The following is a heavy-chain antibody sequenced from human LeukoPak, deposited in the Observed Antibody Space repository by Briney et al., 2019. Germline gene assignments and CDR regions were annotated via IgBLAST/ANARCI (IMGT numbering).Heavy chain of an antibody. CDR2: FDPEDGET. CDR1: GYTLTELS. J-gene: IGHJ4*02. D-gene: IGHD3-22*01. V-gene: IGHV1-24*01. Sequence: ASVKVSCKVSGYTLTELSMHWVRQAPGTGLELLGGFDPEDGETIYAQKFQGRVTMTEDTSTDTAYMELSSLRSEDTAVYYCATVRAYDYDSSGYYDYWGQGTLVTVSS. CDR3: ATVRAYDYDSSGYYDY.